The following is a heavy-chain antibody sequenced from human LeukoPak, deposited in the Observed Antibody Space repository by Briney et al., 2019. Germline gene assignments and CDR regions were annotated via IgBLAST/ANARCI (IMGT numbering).Heavy chain of an antibody. Sequence: SETLSLTCTVSGYSLSSGYYWGWIRPPPGKGPEWIGSIYHSGRTFYNPSLKSRVTISVDTSKNKFSLKLSSVTAADTAIYYCTREYGFMTTVFHAFDIWGQGTMVTVSS. CDR3: TREYGFMTTVFHAFDI. J-gene: IGHJ3*02. D-gene: IGHD4-17*01. CDR2: IYHSGRT. CDR1: GYSLSSGYY. V-gene: IGHV4-38-2*02.